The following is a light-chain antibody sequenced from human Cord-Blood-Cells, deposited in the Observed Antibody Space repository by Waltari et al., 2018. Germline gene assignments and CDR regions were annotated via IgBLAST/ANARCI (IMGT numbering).Light chain of an antibody. V-gene: IGLV2-23*02. CDR1: SSDVGSYNL. CDR3: GSYAGSSCWV. Sequence: QSALTQPASVSGPPGQSITISCNGTSSDVGSYNLVSWYQQHPGKAPKLMIYEVSKRASGVSNRVSGSKSDNTDSLSLSGRQAEDEADCYCGSYAGSSCWVFGGGTKLTVI. CDR2: EVS. J-gene: IGLJ3*02.